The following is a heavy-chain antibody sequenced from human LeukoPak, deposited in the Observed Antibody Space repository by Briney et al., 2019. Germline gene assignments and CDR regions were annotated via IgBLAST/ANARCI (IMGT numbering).Heavy chain of an antibody. CDR2: IYYSGST. V-gene: IGHV4-59*01. CDR3: ARVRSVGATATIDY. Sequence: SETLSLTCTVSGGSISSYYWSWIRQPPGKGLEWIGYIYYSGSTNYNPSLKGRVTISVDTSKNQFSLKLSSVTAADTAVYYCARVRSVGATATIDYWGQGTLVTVSS. J-gene: IGHJ4*02. D-gene: IGHD1-26*01. CDR1: GGSISSYY.